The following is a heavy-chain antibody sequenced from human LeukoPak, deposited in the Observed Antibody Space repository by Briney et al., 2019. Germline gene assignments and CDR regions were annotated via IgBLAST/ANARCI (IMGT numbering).Heavy chain of an antibody. CDR3: AIMTGPFDP. CDR1: GGSFSGYY. V-gene: IGHV4-34*01. Sequence: SETLSLTCAVYGGSFSGYYWSWIRQPPGKGLEWIGEINHSGSTNYNPSLKSRVTISVDTSKNQFSLKLSSETAADTAVYYCAIMTGPFDPWGQGTLVTVSS. CDR2: INHSGST. D-gene: IGHD3-9*01. J-gene: IGHJ5*02.